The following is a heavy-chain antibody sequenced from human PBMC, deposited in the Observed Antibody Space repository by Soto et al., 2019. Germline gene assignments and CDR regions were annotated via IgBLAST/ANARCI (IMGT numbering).Heavy chain of an antibody. V-gene: IGHV4-31*03. CDR1: GGSISSGTYY. CDR3: AREDRNYYDGSGFYH. CDR2: IRNSRST. D-gene: IGHD3-22*01. Sequence: SQTLSLTCSVSGGSISSGTYYWSWIRQHPGKGLEWIGYIRNSRSTYYNPSLKSRATISVDTSKSQFSLKLSSVTAADTAVYYCAREDRNYYDGSGFYHWGQGTLVTV. J-gene: IGHJ4*02.